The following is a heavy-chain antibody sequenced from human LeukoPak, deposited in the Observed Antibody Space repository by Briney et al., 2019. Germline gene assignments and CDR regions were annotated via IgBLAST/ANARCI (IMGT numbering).Heavy chain of an antibody. Sequence: SETLSLTCSVSGVFIISSSGYWGWIRLSPGKGLQWIGSVYYNGRTFFNPSLQSRVTISVDTSKNQFSLKLTSVTAADTALYYCARGLYDFWSDYDQTWFDPWGQGIPVIVSS. CDR1: GVFIISSSGY. CDR2: VYYNGRT. J-gene: IGHJ5*02. CDR3: ARGLYDFWSDYDQTWFDP. V-gene: IGHV4-39*01. D-gene: IGHD3-3*01.